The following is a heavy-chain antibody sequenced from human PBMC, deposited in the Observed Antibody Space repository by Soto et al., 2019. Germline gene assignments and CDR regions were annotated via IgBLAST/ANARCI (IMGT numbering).Heavy chain of an antibody. J-gene: IGHJ6*02. CDR3: ARVFYYDILTGKSYNMDV. V-gene: IGHV3-23*01. D-gene: IGHD3-9*01. CDR2: IGGMGGST. Sequence: VQLLESGGDLVQPGGSLRLSCEASGFTFSNYAMSWVRQAPGKGLEGVSVIGGMGGSTNYADSAKGRFTISRDNSMDTLYLQMNSLRAEDTAVYYCARVFYYDILTGKSYNMDVWGQGTTVIVSS. CDR1: GFTFSNYA.